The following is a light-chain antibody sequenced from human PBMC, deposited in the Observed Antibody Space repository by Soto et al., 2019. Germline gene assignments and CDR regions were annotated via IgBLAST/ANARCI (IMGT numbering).Light chain of an antibody. CDR2: GAS. CDR3: QQYGSSPPYT. V-gene: IGKV3-20*01. Sequence: EIVLTQSPGTLSLSPGERATLSCRASQSVSSRYLAWYQQKPGQAPRLLIYGASNRATGIPDRFNASGSGTDFTLTISILEPEDFAVYYCQQYGSSPPYTFGQGTTLEIK. J-gene: IGKJ2*01. CDR1: QSVSSRY.